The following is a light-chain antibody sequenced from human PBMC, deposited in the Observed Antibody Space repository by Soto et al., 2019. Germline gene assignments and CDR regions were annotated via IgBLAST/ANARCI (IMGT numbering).Light chain of an antibody. V-gene: IGKV3-20*01. CDR3: QQYGNSPPST. Sequence: EIVLTQSPGTLSLSPGERATLSCRASQSVSSSYLAWYQQKPGQAPRLLIYGASSRATGIPDRFSGSGSGTDFTLTISRLEPEDFAGYFCQQYGNSPPSTFGQGTKVEIK. CDR1: QSVSSSY. CDR2: GAS. J-gene: IGKJ2*02.